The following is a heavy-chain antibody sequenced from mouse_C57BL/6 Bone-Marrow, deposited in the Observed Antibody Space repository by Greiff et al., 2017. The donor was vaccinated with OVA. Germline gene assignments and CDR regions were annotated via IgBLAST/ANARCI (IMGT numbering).Heavy chain of an antibody. CDR2: SRNKANDYTT. CDR1: GFTFSDFY. CDR3: ARDDYHYAMDY. D-gene: IGHD1-1*01. V-gene: IGHV7-1*01. Sequence: EVKLVESGGGLVQSGRSLRLSCATSGFTFSDFYMEWVRQAPGKGLEWIAASRNKANDYTTEYSASVKGRFIVSRDTSQSILYLQMNALGAEDTAIYYCARDDYHYAMDYWGQGTSVTVSS. J-gene: IGHJ4*01.